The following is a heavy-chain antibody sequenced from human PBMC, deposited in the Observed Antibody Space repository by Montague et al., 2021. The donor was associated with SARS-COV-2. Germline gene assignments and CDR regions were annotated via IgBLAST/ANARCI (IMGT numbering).Heavy chain of an antibody. CDR3: ARGRRIAARPSEGYFDL. D-gene: IGHD6-6*01. CDR1: GFTFSDYY. V-gene: IGHV4-34*01. CDR2: INHSGST. Sequence: LRLSCAASGFTFSDYYMSWIRQPPGKGLEWIGEINHSGSTNYNPSLKSRVTISVDTSKNQFSLKLSSVTAADTAVYYCARGRRIAARPSEGYFDLWGRGTLVTVSS. J-gene: IGHJ2*01.